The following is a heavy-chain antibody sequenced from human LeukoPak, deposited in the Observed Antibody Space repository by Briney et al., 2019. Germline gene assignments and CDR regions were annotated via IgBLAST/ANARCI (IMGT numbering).Heavy chain of an antibody. CDR1: GFTFSDYY. V-gene: IGHV3-11*06. CDR3: ARLPSSGYGSGPVDY. J-gene: IGHJ4*02. Sequence: GGSLRLSCAASGFTFSDYYMSWIRQAPGKGLEWVSYISSSSSYTNYADSVKGRFTISRDNAKNSLYLQMNSLRAEDTAVYYRARLPSSGYGSGPVDYWGQGTLVTVSA. D-gene: IGHD3-10*01. CDR2: ISSSSSYT.